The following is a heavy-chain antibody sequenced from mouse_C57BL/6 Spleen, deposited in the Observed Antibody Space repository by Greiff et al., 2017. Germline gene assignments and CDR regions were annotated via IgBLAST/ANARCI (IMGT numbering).Heavy chain of an antibody. Sequence: EVNVVESGGGLVKPGGSLKLFCAASGFTFSDYGMHWVRQAPEKGLEWVAYISSGSSTIYYADTVKGRFTISRDNAKNTLFLQMTSLRSEDTAMYYCARRAYGSSSYWYFDVWGTGTTVTVSS. V-gene: IGHV5-17*01. CDR2: ISSGSSTI. CDR3: ARRAYGSSSYWYFDV. J-gene: IGHJ1*03. CDR1: GFTFSDYG. D-gene: IGHD1-1*01.